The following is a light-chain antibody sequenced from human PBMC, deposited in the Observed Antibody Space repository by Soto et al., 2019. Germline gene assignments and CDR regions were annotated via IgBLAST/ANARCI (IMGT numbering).Light chain of an antibody. V-gene: IGLV3-27*01. CDR1: VLAKKY. Sequence: SYELTQPSSVSVSPGQTARITCSGDVLAKKYGRWFQQKPGQAPVMVIYKDTERPSGIPARFSGSSSGTTVTLTISGAQVEDEADYYCYSAADNTVGIFGGGTQLTVL. CDR3: YSAADNTVGI. CDR2: KDT. J-gene: IGLJ2*01.